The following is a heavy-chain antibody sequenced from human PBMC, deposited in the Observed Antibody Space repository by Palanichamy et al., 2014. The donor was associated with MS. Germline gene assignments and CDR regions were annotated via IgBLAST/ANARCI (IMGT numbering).Heavy chain of an antibody. J-gene: IGHJ3*02. D-gene: IGHD1-1*01. CDR2: ISWNSDTT. CDR1: GSTFDAYA. V-gene: IGHV3-9*01. CDR3: AKAALRTGTTGDDAFDI. Sequence: EVQLVESGGGLVQPGRSLRLSCAASGSTFDAYAMHWVRQAPGKGLEWVSGISWNSDTTGYADSVKGRFTISRDNAKNSLYVQMSSLRGEDTALYYCAKAALRTGTTGDDAFDIWGQGTMVTVSS.